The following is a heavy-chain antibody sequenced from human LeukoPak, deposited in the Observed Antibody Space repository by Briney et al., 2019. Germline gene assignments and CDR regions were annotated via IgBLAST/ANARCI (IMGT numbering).Heavy chain of an antibody. V-gene: IGHV1-8*01. CDR2: MNPNSGNT. Sequence: ASVKVSCKASGYTFTSYDINWVRQATGQGLEWMGWMNPNSGNTGYAQKFQGRVTMTRNTSISTAYMELSSLRSEDTAVYYCARGMVVVPSACYYGMDVWGQGTTVTVSS. D-gene: IGHD2-2*01. CDR3: ARGMVVVPSACYYGMDV. J-gene: IGHJ6*02. CDR1: GYTFTSYD.